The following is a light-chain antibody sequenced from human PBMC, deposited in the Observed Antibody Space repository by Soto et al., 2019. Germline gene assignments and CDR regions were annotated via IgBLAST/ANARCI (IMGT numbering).Light chain of an antibody. CDR2: AAS. V-gene: IGKV1-5*01. J-gene: IGKJ1*01. Sequence: IQITQSPSTLSGSVGDRVTITCRCSHTISSWLAWYQQKPGKAPKLLIYAASTLPSGVPSRFSGSGSGTDFTLTISCMQSADFATYYCQQYYSYPQTFGQGTKVDIK. CDR3: QQYYSYPQT. CDR1: HTISSW.